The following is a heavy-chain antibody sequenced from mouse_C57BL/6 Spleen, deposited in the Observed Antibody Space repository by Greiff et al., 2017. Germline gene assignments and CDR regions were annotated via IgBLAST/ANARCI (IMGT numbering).Heavy chain of an antibody. V-gene: IGHV1-47*01. CDR1: GYTFTTYP. Sequence: VKLQESGAELVKPGASVKMSCKASGYTFTTYPIEWMKQNHGKSLEWIGNFHPYNDDTKYNEKFKGKATLTVEKSSSTVYLELSRLTSDDSAVYYCARRVVGDWYFDVWGTGTTVTVSS. CDR2: FHPYNDDT. J-gene: IGHJ1*03. CDR3: ARRVVGDWYFDV.